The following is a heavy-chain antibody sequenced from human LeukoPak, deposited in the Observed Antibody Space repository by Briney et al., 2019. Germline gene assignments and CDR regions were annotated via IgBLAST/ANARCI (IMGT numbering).Heavy chain of an antibody. V-gene: IGHV3-53*01. J-gene: IGHJ5*02. Sequence: GGSLRLSCAASGFTVNSNYMSWVRQAPGKGLEWVSVIYSGGGTSYADSVKGRFTISRDNSKNTLYLQMNSLRAEDTAVYYCAREGRSSSGNWFDPWGQGTLVTVSS. CDR1: GFTVNSNY. CDR2: IYSGGGT. CDR3: AREGRSSSGNWFDP. D-gene: IGHD6-6*01.